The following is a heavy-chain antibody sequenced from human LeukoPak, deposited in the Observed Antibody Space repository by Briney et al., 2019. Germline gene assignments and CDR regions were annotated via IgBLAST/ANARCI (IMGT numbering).Heavy chain of an antibody. V-gene: IGHV5-51*01. J-gene: IGHJ6*02. CDR2: IYPGDSDT. D-gene: IGHD4-11*01. CDR3: ARQLPYSNYYYYGMDV. CDR1: GYSFTSYW. Sequence: GESLKISCKGSGYSFTSYWIGRVRQMPGKGLEWMGIIYPGDSDTRYSPSFQGQVTISADKSISTAYLQWSSLKASDTAMYYCARQLPYSNYYYYGMDVWGQGTTVTVSS.